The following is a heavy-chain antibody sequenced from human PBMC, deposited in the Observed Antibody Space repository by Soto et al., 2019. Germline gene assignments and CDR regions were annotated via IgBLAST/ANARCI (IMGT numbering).Heavy chain of an antibody. CDR3: ARVPVRGYCSGGSCYSGYYYYMDV. D-gene: IGHD2-15*01. Sequence: ASVKVSCKASGYTFTSYAMHWVRQAPGQRLEWMGWINAGNGNTKYSQKFQGRVTITRDTSASTAYMELSSLRSEDTAVYYCARVPVRGYCSGGSCYSGYYYYMDVWGKGTTVTVSS. J-gene: IGHJ6*03. V-gene: IGHV1-3*01. CDR1: GYTFTSYA. CDR2: INAGNGNT.